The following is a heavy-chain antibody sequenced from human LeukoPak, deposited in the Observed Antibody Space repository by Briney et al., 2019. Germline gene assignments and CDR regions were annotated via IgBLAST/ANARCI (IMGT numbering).Heavy chain of an antibody. J-gene: IGHJ4*02. CDR1: GFTFSTYA. V-gene: IGHV3-30*04. CDR3: AKGGSYYDSRLDY. Sequence: GGSLRLSCAPSGFTFSTYAMHWVRQAPGKGLEWVALISYDGNNKYYADSVKGRFTISRDNSKNTLYLQMNSLRAEDTAVYYCAKGGSYYDSRLDYWGQGTLVTVSS. D-gene: IGHD3-22*01. CDR2: ISYDGNNK.